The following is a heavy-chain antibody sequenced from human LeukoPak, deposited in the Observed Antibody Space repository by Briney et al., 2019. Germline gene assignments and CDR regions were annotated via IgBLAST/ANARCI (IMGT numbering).Heavy chain of an antibody. V-gene: IGHV4-38-2*02. CDR3: ASVQQLWYFDY. Sequence: TSETLSLTCTVSGYSISSGYYWGWIRQPPGKGLEWIGSIYHSGSTYYNPSLKSRVIISVDTSKNQFSLKLSSVTAADTAVYYCASVQQLWYFDYWGQGTLVTVSS. CDR1: GYSISSGYY. J-gene: IGHJ4*02. CDR2: IYHSGST. D-gene: IGHD6-13*01.